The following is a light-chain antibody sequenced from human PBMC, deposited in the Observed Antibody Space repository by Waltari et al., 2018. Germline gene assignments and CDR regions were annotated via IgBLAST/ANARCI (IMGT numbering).Light chain of an antibody. CDR2: AAS. CDR3: QQSYSSPRT. J-gene: IGKJ1*01. Sequence: AIRITQSPSSLSASTGDRLTISCRASPGIGSYFAWYQQKPGRAPNLLIYAASTLQSGVPSRFSGGGSGTDFTLTITCLQSEDFATYYCQQSYSSPRTFGQGTKVEIK. V-gene: IGKV1-8*01. CDR1: PGIGSY.